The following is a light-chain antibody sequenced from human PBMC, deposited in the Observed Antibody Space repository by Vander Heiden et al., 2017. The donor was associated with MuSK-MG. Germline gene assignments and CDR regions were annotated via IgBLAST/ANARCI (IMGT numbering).Light chain of an antibody. V-gene: IGKV2-30*01. Sequence: DFVLTQSPLSLPATIGQPASIPCRSSLRVTFDNGNTYLNWFQQKPGQSPRRLIYKVSNRDSGVPDRFSGSGSGTEFTLRISRVEAEDVGLYYCMQGAYWPYTFGQGTKLEIK. CDR1: LRVTFDNGNTY. J-gene: IGKJ2*01. CDR2: KVS. CDR3: MQGAYWPYT.